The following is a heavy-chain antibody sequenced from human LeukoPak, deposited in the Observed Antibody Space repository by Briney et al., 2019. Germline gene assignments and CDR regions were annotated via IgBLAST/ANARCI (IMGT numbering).Heavy chain of an antibody. D-gene: IGHD6-13*01. CDR3: TKSDSPYSSSWYPWGY. CDR1: GFTFSSYA. CDR2: ISGSGGST. J-gene: IGHJ4*02. Sequence: GGSLRLSCAASGFTFSSYAMSWVRQAPGKGLEWVSAISGSGGSTYYADSVKGRFTISRDNSKNTLYLQMSSLRAEDTAVYYCTKSDSPYSSSWYPWGYWGQGTLVTVSS. V-gene: IGHV3-23*01.